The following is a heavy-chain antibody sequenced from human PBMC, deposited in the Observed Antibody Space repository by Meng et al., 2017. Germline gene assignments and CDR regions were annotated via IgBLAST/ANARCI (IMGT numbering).Heavy chain of an antibody. CDR1: GFTFSGSA. CDR3: MRRFGEGDDY. V-gene: IGHV3-73*01. CDR2: IRSKANSYAT. Sequence: GESLKISCAASGFTFSGSAMHWVRQASGEGLEWVGRIRSKANSYATAYAASMKGRFIISRDDSKNTAYLQMNSLETEDTAVYYCMRRFGEGDDYWGQGTLVTVSS. D-gene: IGHD3-10*01. J-gene: IGHJ4*02.